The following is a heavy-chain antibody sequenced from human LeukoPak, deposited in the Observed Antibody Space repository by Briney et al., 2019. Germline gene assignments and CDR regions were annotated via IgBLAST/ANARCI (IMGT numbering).Heavy chain of an antibody. D-gene: IGHD3-3*01. Sequence: SETLSLTCAVSGYSISSGYYWGWIRQPPGKGLGWIGTIYHSGSTYYIPSLKGRVTISLDTSKNQFSLRLSSVTAADTAVYYCARGGRSGYYYLFDYWGQGTLVTVSS. CDR1: GYSISSGYY. J-gene: IGHJ4*02. CDR3: ARGGRSGYYYLFDY. CDR2: IYHSGST. V-gene: IGHV4-38-2*01.